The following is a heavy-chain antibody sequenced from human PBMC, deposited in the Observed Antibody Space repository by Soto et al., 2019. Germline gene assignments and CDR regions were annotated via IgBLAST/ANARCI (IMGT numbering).Heavy chain of an antibody. J-gene: IGHJ4*02. Sequence: PSETLSLTCTFSVGSISSGDHYCGWIRQHPERGLEWIGYIDNSGITYDNPSLKSRITMSVDTSQNQFSLKLRSVTAADTAVYYCARNYGNYGNYYESWGQGTMVTVX. CDR1: VGSISSGDHY. V-gene: IGHV4-31*03. D-gene: IGHD4-17*01. CDR3: ARNYGNYGNYYES. CDR2: IDNSGIT.